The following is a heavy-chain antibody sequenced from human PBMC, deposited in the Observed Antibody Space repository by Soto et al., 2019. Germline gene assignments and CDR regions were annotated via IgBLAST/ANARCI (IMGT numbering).Heavy chain of an antibody. Sequence: DVQLLQSGGGLVQPGGSLRVSCAASGFSVSSYSMTWVRQAPGKGLEYVSGISVGCDRKFYADSVKGRFTVSRDNSKNILYLQMGSLGVDDTARYYCSRCDGYGDYWGQGTLVTVSS. J-gene: IGHJ4*02. CDR3: SRCDGYGDY. V-gene: IGHV3-23*01. CDR1: GFSVSSYS. D-gene: IGHD3-16*01. CDR2: ISVGCDRK.